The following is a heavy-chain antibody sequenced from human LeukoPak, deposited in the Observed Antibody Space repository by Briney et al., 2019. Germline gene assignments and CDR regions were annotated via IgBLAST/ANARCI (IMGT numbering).Heavy chain of an antibody. V-gene: IGHV3-30*04. CDR1: GFTFRSYA. J-gene: IGHJ3*02. D-gene: IGHD1-26*01. CDR2: ISYDGSNK. CDR3: AREHMGVSAFDI. Sequence: PGGSLRPSCAVSGFTFRSYAMNWVRQAPGKGLEWVAVISYDGSNKYYADSVKGRFTISRDNSKNTLYLQMNSLRAEDTAVYYCAREHMGVSAFDIWGQGTMVTVSS.